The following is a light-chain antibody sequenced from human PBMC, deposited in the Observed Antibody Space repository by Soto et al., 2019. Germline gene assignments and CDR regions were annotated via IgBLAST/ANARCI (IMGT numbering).Light chain of an antibody. V-gene: IGKV1-39*01. Sequence: DIQFTQSPSSLSASVGDRVTITCRASQTIDTYLNWYQHKPGTAPKVLIYAATYLQNGVPSRFSGTGSGADFTLTISSLQPEAFATYYCQQNFNFPRTLGQGTKVDIK. J-gene: IGKJ1*01. CDR1: QTIDTY. CDR2: AAT. CDR3: QQNFNFPRT.